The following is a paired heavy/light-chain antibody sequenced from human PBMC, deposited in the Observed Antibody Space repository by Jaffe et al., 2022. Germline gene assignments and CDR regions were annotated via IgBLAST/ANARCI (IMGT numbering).Heavy chain of an antibody. Sequence: EVQLLESGGGLVQPGGSLRLSCAASGFTFSSYAMSWVRQAPGKGLEWVSAISGSGGSTYYADSVKGRFTISRDNSKNTLYLQMNSLRAEDTAVYYCAAPGYCSGGSCSSVYWYFDLWGRGTLVTVSS. V-gene: IGHV3-23*01. J-gene: IGHJ2*01. D-gene: IGHD2-15*01. CDR1: GFTFSSYA. CDR3: AAPGYCSGGSCSSVYWYFDL. CDR2: ISGSGGST.
Light chain of an antibody. J-gene: IGLJ2*01. V-gene: IGLV2-14*03. CDR3: SSYTSSSTLDV. CDR2: DVS. CDR1: SSDVGGYNY. Sequence: QSALTQPASVSGSPGQSITISCTGTSSDVGGYNYVSWYQQHPGKAPKLMIYDVSNRPSGVSNRFSGSKSGNTASLTISGLQAEDEADYYCSSYTSSSTLDVFGGGTKLTVL.